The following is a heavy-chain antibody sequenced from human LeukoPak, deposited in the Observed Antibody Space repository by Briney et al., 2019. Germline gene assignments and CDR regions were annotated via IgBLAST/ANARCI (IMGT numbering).Heavy chain of an antibody. J-gene: IGHJ2*01. CDR3: AGGAAMTYRGYFDI. Sequence: GGSLRLSCAASGFTFSSYSINWVRQAPGKGLEWVSSISSGSSYIYYADSVKGRFTISRDNSEKTVFLQMNSLRPEDTAVYYCAGGAAMTYRGYFDIWGRGTLVTVSS. CDR2: ISSGSSYI. CDR1: GFTFSSYS. D-gene: IGHD3-16*02. V-gene: IGHV3-21*01.